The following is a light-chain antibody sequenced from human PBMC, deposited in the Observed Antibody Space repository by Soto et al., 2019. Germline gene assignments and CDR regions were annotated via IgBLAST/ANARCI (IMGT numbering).Light chain of an antibody. Sequence: DIHMTQSPSSLSASVGDRVTITCRASENINRHLNLYQQQAGKAPKHLIYAASSLQNGVPSRFRGGGSVTDFTLIITNLQPEDFANYYCQQSFTALSITFGQGTRVEIK. J-gene: IGKJ5*01. CDR1: ENINRH. CDR3: QQSFTALSIT. CDR2: AAS. V-gene: IGKV1-39*01.